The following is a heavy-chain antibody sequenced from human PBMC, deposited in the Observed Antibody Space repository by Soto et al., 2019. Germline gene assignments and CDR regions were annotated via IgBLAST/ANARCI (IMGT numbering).Heavy chain of an antibody. CDR1: GGTFSGYY. D-gene: IGHD6-13*01. CDR2: INHSGST. CDR3: ARGFRYSSSHLDP. Sequence: SETLSLTCAVYGGTFSGYYWSWIRKPPGKGLEWIGEINHSGSTNYNPSLKSRVTISVDTSKNQFSLKLSSVTAADTAVYYCARGFRYSSSHLDPWGQGTLVTVSS. V-gene: IGHV4-34*01. J-gene: IGHJ5*02.